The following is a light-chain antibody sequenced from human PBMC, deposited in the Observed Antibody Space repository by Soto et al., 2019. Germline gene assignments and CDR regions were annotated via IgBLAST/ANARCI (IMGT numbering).Light chain of an antibody. CDR2: AAS. V-gene: IGKV1D-12*01. CDR1: ESVGNW. J-gene: IGKJ5*01. Sequence: DIQMTQSPSSLSASVGDRITITCRAHESVGNWLAWYQVKPGKAPKLLIYAASTLESGVPSRFSATVSGTEFSLTITSLQPEDFATYYCQQLFDSPITFGQGTRLENK. CDR3: QQLFDSPIT.